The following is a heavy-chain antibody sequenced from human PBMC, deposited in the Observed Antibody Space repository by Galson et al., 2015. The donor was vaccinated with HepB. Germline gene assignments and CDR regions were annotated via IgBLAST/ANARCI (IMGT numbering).Heavy chain of an antibody. D-gene: IGHD2-15*01. CDR1: GASTSSNTYY. J-gene: IGHJ6*02. Sequence: LSLTCAVSGASTSSNTYYWSWIRQPPGRGLEWIGSIYYTGTTYYNPSLKSRVTISLDTSKNHFSLKLRPVTAADTAVYYCARHVGESGSYGMDVWGQGTTVTVS. V-gene: IGHV4-39*01. CDR2: IYYTGTT. CDR3: ARHVGESGSYGMDV.